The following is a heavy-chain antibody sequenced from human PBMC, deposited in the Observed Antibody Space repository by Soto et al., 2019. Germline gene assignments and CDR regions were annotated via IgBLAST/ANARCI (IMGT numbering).Heavy chain of an antibody. CDR3: AHLGPYGSESYSFRSNWIDP. V-gene: IGHV3-53*01. J-gene: IGHJ5*02. D-gene: IGHD3-10*01. CDR2: IYSGGAT. CDR1: GFSVSSSH. Sequence: EVQLVDSGGGLIQPGGSLRLSCAASGFSVSSSHMIWVRQAPGKGLEWVSVIYSGGATYYAVSVKGRFTISRDRSKNTVYLQMDGLRTEDTAVYHCAHLGPYGSESYSFRSNWIDPCGQGALVTVSS.